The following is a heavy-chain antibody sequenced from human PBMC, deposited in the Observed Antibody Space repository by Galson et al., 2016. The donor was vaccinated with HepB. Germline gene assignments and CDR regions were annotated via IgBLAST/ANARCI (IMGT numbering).Heavy chain of an antibody. CDR3: ARFQEDARYNSDRIPIDH. CDR1: GGSISSAGFY. CDR2: IYYTGST. V-gene: IGHV4-31*11. D-gene: IGHD6-19*01. J-gene: IGHJ4*02. Sequence: TLSLTCAVSGGSISSAGFYWSWIRQHPGKGLEWIGYIYYTGSTYYNPSLKSRVTISVDRSRNQFSLKLSSMTAADTAVYYCARFQEDARYNSDRIPIDHWGQGTLVTVSS.